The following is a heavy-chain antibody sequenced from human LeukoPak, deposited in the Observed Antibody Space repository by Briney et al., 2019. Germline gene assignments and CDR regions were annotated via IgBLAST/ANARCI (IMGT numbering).Heavy chain of an antibody. Sequence: GGSLRLSCAASGFTFSSYAMHWVRQAPGKGLEWVAVISYDGSNKYYADSVKGRFTISRDNSKNTLYLQMNSLRAEDTAVYYCARSNPGAATRFDYWGQGTLVTVSS. D-gene: IGHD2-15*01. CDR3: ARSNPGAATRFDY. CDR2: ISYDGSNK. J-gene: IGHJ4*02. V-gene: IGHV3-30*04. CDR1: GFTFSSYA.